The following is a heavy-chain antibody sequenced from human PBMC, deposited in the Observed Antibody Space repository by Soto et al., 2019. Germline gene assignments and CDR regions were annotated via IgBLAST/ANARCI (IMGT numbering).Heavy chain of an antibody. CDR3: TTVGRSGYDD. CDR2: IKSKTAGGTI. Sequence: KSGGSLRLSCAASGFTFSDIWMTWVRQLPGKGLEWVGRIKSKTAGGTIDYAAPVNGRFTISRDDSKNTVYLQMNSLKTEDTAVYYCTTVGRSGYDDWGRGTLVTVSS. CDR1: GFTFSDIW. V-gene: IGHV3-15*01. D-gene: IGHD5-12*01. J-gene: IGHJ4*02.